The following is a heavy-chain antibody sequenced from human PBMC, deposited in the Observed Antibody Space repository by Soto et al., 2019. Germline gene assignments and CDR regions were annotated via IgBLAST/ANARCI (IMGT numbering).Heavy chain of an antibody. V-gene: IGHV4-30-4*01. CDR2: IYYSGST. D-gene: IGHD3-3*01. Sequence: SETLSLSCTVSGGSISSGDYYWSWIRQPPGKGLEWIGYIYYSGSTYYNPSLKSRVTISVDTSKNQFSLKLSSVTAADTAVYYCARDLGGRLLEWLPYGMDVWGQGTTVTVSS. J-gene: IGHJ6*02. CDR3: ARDLGGRLLEWLPYGMDV. CDR1: GGSISSGDYY.